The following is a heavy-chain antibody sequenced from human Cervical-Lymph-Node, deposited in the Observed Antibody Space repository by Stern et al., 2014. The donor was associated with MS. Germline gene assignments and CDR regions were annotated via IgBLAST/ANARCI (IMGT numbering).Heavy chain of an antibody. CDR2: INSRSTSR. Sequence: EVQLVESGGGLVTPGGSLRLSCAASGFTFSSSAMNWVRQAPGKGLEWVSFINSRSTSRQFADSVKGRFTISRDNADNSLYLQMNSVRAEDTAVYYCARGGGSFSFWGRGTLVTVSS. J-gene: IGHJ4*02. CDR1: GFTFSSSA. V-gene: IGHV3-21*01. D-gene: IGHD1-26*01. CDR3: ARGGGSFSF.